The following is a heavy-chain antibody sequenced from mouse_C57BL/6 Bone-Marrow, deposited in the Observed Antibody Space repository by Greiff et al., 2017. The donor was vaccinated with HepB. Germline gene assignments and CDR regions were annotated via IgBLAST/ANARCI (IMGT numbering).Heavy chain of an antibody. V-gene: IGHV5-15*04. J-gene: IGHJ3*01. CDR2: ISNLAYSI. D-gene: IGHD2-2*01. CDR1: GFTFSDYG. CDR3: ARLDYGYDAPFAY. Sequence: EVMLVESGGGLVQPGGSLKLSCAASGFTFSDYGMAWVRQAPRKGPEWVAFISNLAYSIYYADTVTGRFTISRENAKNTLYLEMSSLRSEDTAMYYCARLDYGYDAPFAYWGQGTLVTVSA.